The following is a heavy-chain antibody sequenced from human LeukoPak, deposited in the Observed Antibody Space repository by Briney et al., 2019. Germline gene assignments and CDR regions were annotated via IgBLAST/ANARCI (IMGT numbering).Heavy chain of an antibody. J-gene: IGHJ4*02. V-gene: IGHV3-23*01. CDR2: ISGSGGST. Sequence: GGSLRLSCAASGLTFSSYAMSWVRQAPGKGLEWVSAISGSGGSTYYADSVKGRFTISRDNSKNTLYLQMNSLRAEDTAVYYCAKTERFYDFWSGYLEAFDYWGQGTLVTVPS. CDR3: AKTERFYDFWSGYLEAFDY. CDR1: GLTFSSYA. D-gene: IGHD3-3*01.